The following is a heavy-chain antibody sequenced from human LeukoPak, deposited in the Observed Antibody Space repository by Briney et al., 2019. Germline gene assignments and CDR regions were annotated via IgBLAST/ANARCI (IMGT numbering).Heavy chain of an antibody. CDR3: ARATHCIIPSCNPPPTGGNNNYSMDS. CDR2: ISAYNGNT. D-gene: IGHD2-2*01. CDR1: GYTFTSYG. Sequence: ASVKVSCKASGYTFTSYGISWVRQAPGQGLEWMGWISAYNGNTNYAQKLQGRVTMTTDTSTSTAYMELRSLRSDDTAVYYCARATHCIIPSCNPPPTGGNNNYSMDSWGKGTPATVSS. V-gene: IGHV1-18*01. J-gene: IGHJ6*03.